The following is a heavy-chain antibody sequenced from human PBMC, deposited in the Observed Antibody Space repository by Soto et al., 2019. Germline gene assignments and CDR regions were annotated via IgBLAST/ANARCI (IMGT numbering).Heavy chain of an antibody. Sequence: EVQLVESGGGLVKPGGSLRLSCTASGFTFSGYSMTWVRQAPGKGLEWVAALSGGGDYIYYAPSVKGRFSISRDNAKDSLYLQMNSLTAEDTAVYYCARGGILTGYDKWGQGTLVTVSS. CDR3: ARGGILTGYDK. CDR2: LSGGGDYI. CDR1: GFTFSGYS. J-gene: IGHJ4*02. V-gene: IGHV3-21*01. D-gene: IGHD5-12*01.